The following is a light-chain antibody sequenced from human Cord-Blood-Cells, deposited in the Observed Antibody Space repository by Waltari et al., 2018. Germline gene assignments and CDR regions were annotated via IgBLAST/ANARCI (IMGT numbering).Light chain of an antibody. CDR3: QQSYSTPLT. CDR2: AAS. J-gene: IGKJ4*01. Sequence: DIQMTQSPSSLSASVGDRVTITCWASQSISSYLNWYQKPGKAPKLLIYAASSLQSGVPSRFSGSGSGTDFTLTISSLQPEDFATYYCQQSYSTPLTFGGGTKVEIK. CDR1: QSISSY. V-gene: IGKV1-39*01.